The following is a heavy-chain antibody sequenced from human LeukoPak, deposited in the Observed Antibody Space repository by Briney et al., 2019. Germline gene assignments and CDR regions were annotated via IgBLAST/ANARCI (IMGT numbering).Heavy chain of an antibody. CDR1: GGSISSSSYY. J-gene: IGHJ4*02. CDR2: IYYSGST. CDR3: ARRNLAAAPFDY. V-gene: IGHV4-39*01. Sequence: SETLSLTCTVSGGSISSSSYYWGWIRQPPGKGLEWIGSIYYSGSTYYNPSLKSRVTISVDTSKNQFSLKLSSVTAADTAVYYCARRNLAAAPFDYWGQGTLVTVSS. D-gene: IGHD6-13*01.